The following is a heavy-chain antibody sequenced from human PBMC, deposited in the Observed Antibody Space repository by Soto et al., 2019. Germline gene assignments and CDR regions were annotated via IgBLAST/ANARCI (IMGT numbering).Heavy chain of an antibody. CDR2: MNPNSGNT. CDR3: ARERSAAGTGWFDP. J-gene: IGHJ5*02. V-gene: IGHV1-8*01. D-gene: IGHD6-13*01. CDR1: GYTFTSYD. Sequence: QVQLVQSGAEVKKPGASVKVSCKASGYTFTSYDINWVRQATGQGLEWMGWMNPNSGNTGYAQKFQGRATMTRNTSISTAYMELSSLRSEDTAAYSCARERSAAGTGWFDPWGQGTLVTVSS.